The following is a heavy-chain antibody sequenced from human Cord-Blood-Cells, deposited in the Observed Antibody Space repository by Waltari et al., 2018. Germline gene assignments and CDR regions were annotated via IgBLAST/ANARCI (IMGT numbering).Heavy chain of an antibody. J-gene: IGHJ5*02. Sequence: QVQLVQSGAEVKKPGSSVKVSCKAAGGTFSSYAISWVRQAPGQGLEWMGGIIPIFGTANYAQTFQGNFTITAYESTSTAYMELSSLRSEDTAVYYCARGLYGSGGSCYGRWFDPWGQGTLVTVSS. CDR2: IIPIFGTA. CDR1: GGTFSSYA. V-gene: IGHV1-69*01. CDR3: ARGLYGSGGSCYGRWFDP. D-gene: IGHD2-15*01.